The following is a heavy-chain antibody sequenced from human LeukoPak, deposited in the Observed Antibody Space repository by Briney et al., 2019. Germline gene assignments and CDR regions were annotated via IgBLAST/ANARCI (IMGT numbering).Heavy chain of an antibody. CDR1: DYSISSGYF. Sequence: PSETLSLTCTVSDYSISSGYFWGWIRQPPGKGLEWIGCIHHSGSTYYNPSLKSRVTISVDTSKNQFSLKLNSVIAADTAVYYCAREVAYWGQGTLVTVSS. J-gene: IGHJ4*02. CDR2: IHHSGST. V-gene: IGHV4-38-2*02. CDR3: AREVAY.